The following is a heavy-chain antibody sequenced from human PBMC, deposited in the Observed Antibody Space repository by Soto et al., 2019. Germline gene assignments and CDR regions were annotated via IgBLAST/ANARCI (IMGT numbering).Heavy chain of an antibody. CDR3: AKSCENGPWCVFEI. J-gene: IGHJ3*02. D-gene: IGHD2-8*02. V-gene: IGHV3-23*01. CDR1: GFTFSNYA. CDR2: ISGSGANT. Sequence: GGSLRLSCAASGFTFSNYAMSWVRQAPGKGLEWVSAISGSGANTYYADSVKGRFTISRDNSKNTLFLQMNSLRAEDTAVYYCAKSCENGPWCVFEIWGQGSMVTVSS.